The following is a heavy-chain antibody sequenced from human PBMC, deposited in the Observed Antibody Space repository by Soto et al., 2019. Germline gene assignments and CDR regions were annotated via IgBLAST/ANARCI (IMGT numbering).Heavy chain of an antibody. J-gene: IGHJ4*02. V-gene: IGHV1-24*01. CDR3: ARDTGDGTFDF. CDR1: GYSLTELS. D-gene: IGHD7-27*01. Sequence: ASVKVSCKVSGYSLTELSMHWVRQAPGKRLEWMGSFDPEDGKINYAQKLQGRVTMTTDTSTSTAYMELSSLRSEDTAVYYCARDTGDGTFDFWGQGTLVTVSS. CDR2: FDPEDGKI.